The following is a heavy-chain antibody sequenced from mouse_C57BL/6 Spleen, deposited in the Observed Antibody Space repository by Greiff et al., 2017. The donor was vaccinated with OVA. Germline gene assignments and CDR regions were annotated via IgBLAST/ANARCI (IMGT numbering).Heavy chain of an antibody. CDR2: IDPSDSYT. V-gene: IGHV1-50*01. CDR3: ARGQLRLPYAMDY. J-gene: IGHJ4*01. D-gene: IGHD3-2*02. CDR1: GYTFTSYW. Sequence: VQLQQPGAELVKPGASVKLSCKASGYTFTSYWMQWVKQRPGQGLEWIGEIDPSDSYTNYNQKFKGQATLTVDTSSSTAYMQLSSLTSEDSAVYYCARGQLRLPYAMDYWGQGTSVTVSS.